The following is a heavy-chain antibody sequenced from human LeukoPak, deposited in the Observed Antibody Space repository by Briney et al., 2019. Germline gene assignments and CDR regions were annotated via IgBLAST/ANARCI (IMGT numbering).Heavy chain of an antibody. CDR2: IYYSGST. Sequence: SETLSLTCSVSGGSISSYYWSWIRQPPGKGLEWLGFIYYSGSTNYNPFLKSRVTISVDTSKNQFSLKLSSVTAADTAVYYCARHRPVYYYYGMDVWGQGTTVTVPS. CDR1: GGSISSYY. CDR3: ARHRPVYYYYGMDV. D-gene: IGHD6-19*01. V-gene: IGHV4-59*08. J-gene: IGHJ6*02.